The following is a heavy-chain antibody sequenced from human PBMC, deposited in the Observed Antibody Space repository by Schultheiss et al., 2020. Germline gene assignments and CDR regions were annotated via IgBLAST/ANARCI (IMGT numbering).Heavy chain of an antibody. D-gene: IGHD4-17*01. CDR2: INHSGST. Sequence: SETLSLTCTVSGGSISSGGYYWSWIRQHPGKGLEWIGEINHSGSTNYNPSLKSRVTISVDTSKNQFSLKLSSVTAADTAVYYCARGGDYGDRYYFDYWGQGTLVTVSS. V-gene: IGHV4-39*07. J-gene: IGHJ4*02. CDR3: ARGGDYGDRYYFDY. CDR1: GGSISSGGYY.